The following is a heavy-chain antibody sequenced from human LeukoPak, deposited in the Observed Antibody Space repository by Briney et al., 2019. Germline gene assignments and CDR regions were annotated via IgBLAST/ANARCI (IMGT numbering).Heavy chain of an antibody. CDR3: ARALPTADIWFGELPDY. CDR2: INHSGST. CDR1: GGSFSGYY. V-gene: IGHV4-34*01. J-gene: IGHJ4*02. D-gene: IGHD3-10*01. Sequence: SETLSLTCAVYGGSFSGYYWSWTRQPPGKGLEWIGEINHSGSTNYNPSLKSRVTISVDTSKNQFSLKLSSVTAADTAVYYCARALPTADIWFGELPDYWGQGTLVTVSS.